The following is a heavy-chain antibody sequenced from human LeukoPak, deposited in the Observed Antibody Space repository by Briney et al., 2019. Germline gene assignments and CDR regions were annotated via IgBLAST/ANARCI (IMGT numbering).Heavy chain of an antibody. CDR3: ARDLLWFGEFSFDP. V-gene: IGHV4-4*07. CDR1: GGSISSYY. CDR2: IYTSGST. Sequence: PSETLSLTCTVSGGSISSYYWSWIRQPAGKGLEWIGRIYTSGSTNYNPSLKSRVTMSADTSKNQFSLKLSSVTAADTAVYYCARDLLWFGEFSFDPWGQGTLVTVSS. D-gene: IGHD3-10*01. J-gene: IGHJ5*02.